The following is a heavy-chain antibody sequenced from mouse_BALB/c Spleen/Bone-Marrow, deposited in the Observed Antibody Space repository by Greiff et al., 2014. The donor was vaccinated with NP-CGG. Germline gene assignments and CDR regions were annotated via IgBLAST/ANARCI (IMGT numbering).Heavy chain of an antibody. CDR1: GFNIKDTY. Sequence: DVHLVESGAELVKPGASVKLSCTASGFNIKDTYMHWVKQRPEQGLEWIGRIDPANGNTNYDPKFQGKATITADTSSNTAYLQLSSLTSEDTAVYYGALYYYGSNGFAYWGQGTLVTVSA. J-gene: IGHJ3*01. CDR2: IDPANGNT. CDR3: ALYYYGSNGFAY. D-gene: IGHD1-1*01. V-gene: IGHV14-3*02.